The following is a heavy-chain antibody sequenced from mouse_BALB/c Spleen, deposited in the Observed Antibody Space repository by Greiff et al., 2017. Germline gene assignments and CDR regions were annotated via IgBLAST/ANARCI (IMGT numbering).Heavy chain of an antibody. CDR3: ARSTMITTSFDY. V-gene: IGHV1-7*01. Sequence: VQLQQSGAELAKPGASVKMSCKASGYTFTSYWMHWVKQRPGQGLEWIGYINPSTGYTEYNQKFKDKATLTADKSSSTAYMQLSSLTSEDSAVYYCARSTMITTSFDYWGQGTTLTVSS. D-gene: IGHD2-4*01. CDR1: GYTFTSYW. J-gene: IGHJ2*01. CDR2: INPSTGYT.